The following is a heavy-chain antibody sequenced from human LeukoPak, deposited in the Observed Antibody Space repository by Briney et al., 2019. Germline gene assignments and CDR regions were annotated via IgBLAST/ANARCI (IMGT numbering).Heavy chain of an antibody. CDR3: ARDLYGCSSTSYYRRNYYYYYGMDV. CDR2: ISSSGSTI. D-gene: IGHD2-2*01. J-gene: IGHJ6*02. CDR1: GFTFSDYY. Sequence: AGGSLRLSCAASGFTFSDYYMSWIRQAPGKGLEWVSYISSSGSTIYYADTVKGRFTISRDNAKNSLYLQMNSLRAEDTAVYYCARDLYGCSSTSYYRRNYYYYYGMDVWGQGTTVTVSS. V-gene: IGHV3-11*01.